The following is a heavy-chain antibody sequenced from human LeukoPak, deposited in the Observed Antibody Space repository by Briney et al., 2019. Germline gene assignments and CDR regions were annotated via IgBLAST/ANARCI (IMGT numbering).Heavy chain of an antibody. V-gene: IGHV3-11*01. J-gene: IGHJ4*02. D-gene: IGHD3-10*01. CDR3: RAMVRGVTSYFDY. Sequence: PGGSLRLSCAASGFTFSDYYMSWIRQAPGKGLEWVSYISSSGSTIYYADSVKGRFTISRDNAKNSLYLQMNGLRAEDTAVYYCRAMVRGVTSYFDYWGQGTLVTVST. CDR1: GFTFSDYY. CDR2: ISSSGSTI.